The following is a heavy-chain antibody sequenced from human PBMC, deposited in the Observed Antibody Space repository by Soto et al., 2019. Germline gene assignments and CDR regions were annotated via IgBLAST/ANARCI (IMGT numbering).Heavy chain of an antibody. V-gene: IGHV3-30*18. CDR1: GFTFSSCG. J-gene: IGHJ4*02. D-gene: IGHD3-3*01. Sequence: QVQLVESGGGVVQPGRSLRLSCAASGFTFSSCGMHWVRQAPGKGLEWVALISYDGSNKYSADSVKGRFTISRDNSKNTLYRQMNSLRAEDTAVYYCAKEITIFGVVVPFDYWGQGTLVTVSS. CDR3: AKEITIFGVVVPFDY. CDR2: ISYDGSNK.